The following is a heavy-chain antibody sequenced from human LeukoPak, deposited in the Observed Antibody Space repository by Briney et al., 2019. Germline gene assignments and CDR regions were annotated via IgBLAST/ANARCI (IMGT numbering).Heavy chain of an antibody. Sequence: LGGSLRLSCAASGFTFSNYWMHWVRQVPGKGLVWVSRINDDGSATFYADSEKARFTISRDNSKNTLYLQMNRLRAEDTAVYYCAKDIGSYYDYWGQGILVTVSS. V-gene: IGHV3-74*01. J-gene: IGHJ4*02. CDR1: GFTFSNYW. CDR3: AKDIGSYYDY. D-gene: IGHD3-10*01. CDR2: INDDGSAT.